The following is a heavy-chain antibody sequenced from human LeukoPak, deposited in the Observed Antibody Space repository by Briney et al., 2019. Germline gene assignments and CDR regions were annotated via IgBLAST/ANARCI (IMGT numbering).Heavy chain of an antibody. Sequence: GASVTVSCKASGGTFSSYAISWVRQAPGQGLEWMGRIIPILGIANYAQKFQGGVTMTRNTSISTAYMELSSLRSEDTAVYYCAREVVVGGGNWFDPWGQGTLVTVSS. CDR3: AREVVVGGGNWFDP. J-gene: IGHJ5*02. D-gene: IGHD2-2*01. CDR1: GGTFSSYA. CDR2: IIPILGIA. V-gene: IGHV1-69*04.